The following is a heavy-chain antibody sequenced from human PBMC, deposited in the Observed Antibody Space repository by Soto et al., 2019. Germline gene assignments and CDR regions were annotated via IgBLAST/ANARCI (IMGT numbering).Heavy chain of an antibody. Sequence: GGSLRLSCAASGFTFGSYSMNWVRQAAGKGLEWVSSISSSSSYIYYADSVKGRFTISRDNAENSLYLQMNSLRAEDTAVYYCARTTVTRGLDYWGQGTLVTVS. D-gene: IGHD4-4*01. J-gene: IGHJ4*02. CDR2: ISSSSSYI. CDR3: ARTTVTRGLDY. V-gene: IGHV3-21*01. CDR1: GFTFGSYS.